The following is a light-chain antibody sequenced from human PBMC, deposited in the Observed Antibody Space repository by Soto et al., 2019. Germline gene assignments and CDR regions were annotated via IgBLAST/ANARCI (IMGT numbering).Light chain of an antibody. Sequence: DIQMTHSPSTLSASVGDRVTITLRASQSISSWLAWYQQKPGKAPKLLIYDASSLESGVPSRFSGGGSGTEFTLTISSLQPDDFATYYCQQYDVYSTFGQGTKVDIK. V-gene: IGKV1-5*01. CDR1: QSISSW. J-gene: IGKJ1*01. CDR2: DAS. CDR3: QQYDVYST.